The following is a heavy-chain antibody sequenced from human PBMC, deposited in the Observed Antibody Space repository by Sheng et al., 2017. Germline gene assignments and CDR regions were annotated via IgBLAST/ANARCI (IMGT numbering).Heavy chain of an antibody. CDR1: GGSISSGSYY. CDR2: IYASGIS. V-gene: IGHV4-61*02. J-gene: IGHJ4*02. D-gene: IGHD7-27*01. Sequence: QVRLQESGPGLVKPSQTLSLICTVSGGSISSGSYYWSWIRQPAGKGLEWIGRIYASGISNYNPSLKSRVTISLDTSKNQFSLKLSSVTAADTAVYYCATNRSPRWGQGTLVTVSS. CDR3: ATNRSPR.